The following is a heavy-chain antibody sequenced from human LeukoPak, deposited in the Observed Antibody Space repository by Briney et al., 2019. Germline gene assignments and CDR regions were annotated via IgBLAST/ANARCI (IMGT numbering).Heavy chain of an antibody. J-gene: IGHJ3*02. D-gene: IGHD2-2*01. CDR3: ARVPLQYCSSTSCSQNDAFDI. CDR2: IYDSGST. Sequence: SETLSLTCIVSGGSISSGGHPWSWIRQSPGKGLEWIGYIYDSGSTFYNPSLKSRVTISVDTSKNQFSLKLSSVTAADTAVYYCARVPLQYCSSTSCSQNDAFDIWGQGTMVTVSS. V-gene: IGHV4-30-2*05. CDR1: GGSISSGGHP.